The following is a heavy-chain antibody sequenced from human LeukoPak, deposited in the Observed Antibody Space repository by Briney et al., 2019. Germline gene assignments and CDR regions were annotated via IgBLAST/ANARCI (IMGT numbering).Heavy chain of an antibody. Sequence: PGGSLRLSCAASGFTFSSYGMHWVRRAPGKGLEWVAVIWYDGSNKYYADSVKGRFTISRGNSKNTLYLQMNSLRAEDTAVYYCAKDEKGYDFWSGYYYNWFDPWGQGTLVTVSS. CDR2: IWYDGSNK. D-gene: IGHD3-3*01. CDR3: AKDEKGYDFWSGYYYNWFDP. V-gene: IGHV3-33*06. J-gene: IGHJ5*02. CDR1: GFTFSSYG.